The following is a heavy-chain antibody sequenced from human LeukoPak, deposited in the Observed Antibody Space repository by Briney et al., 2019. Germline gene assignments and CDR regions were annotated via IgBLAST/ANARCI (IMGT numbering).Heavy chain of an antibody. Sequence: GGSLRLSCAASGFTFSSYAMSWVRQAPGKGLEWVSAISGSGGSTYYADSVKGRFTISGDNSKNTLYLQMNSLRAEDTAVYYCAKDCHCSTYYFDYWGQGTLVTVSS. CDR2: ISGSGGST. CDR1: GFTFSSYA. V-gene: IGHV3-23*01. J-gene: IGHJ4*02. CDR3: AKDCHCSTYYFDY. D-gene: IGHD2-2*01.